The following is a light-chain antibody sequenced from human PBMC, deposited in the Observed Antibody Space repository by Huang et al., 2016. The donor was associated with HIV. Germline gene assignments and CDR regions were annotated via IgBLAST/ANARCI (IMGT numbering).Light chain of an antibody. CDR2: GAS. CDR1: QGISNS. Sequence: DIEMTQSPSSLSASVGDSVTVSCRASQGISNSLAWYQQKPGKAPKLLIYGASALQSGVPSRFSGSGSGTDFTLTISSLQPEDVATYYCQKYNSAPWTFGQGTKVEIK. CDR3: QKYNSAPWT. V-gene: IGKV1-27*01. J-gene: IGKJ1*01.